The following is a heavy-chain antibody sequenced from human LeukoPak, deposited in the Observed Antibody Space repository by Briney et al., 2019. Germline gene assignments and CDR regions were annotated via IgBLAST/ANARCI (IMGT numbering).Heavy chain of an antibody. CDR2: MYYGGTT. D-gene: IGHD3-9*01. J-gene: IGHJ4*02. CDR3: ARGAEDVLTGDDDFYFDN. Sequence: SETLSLTCTVSGGSISNSRYFWGWIRQPPGKGLEWIATMYYGGTTYFNPSLKSRVTMSGDTSNNQFSLRLRSVTAADTAVYYCARGAEDVLTGDDDFYFDNWGQGSLVTVSS. CDR1: GGSISNSRYF. V-gene: IGHV4-39*01.